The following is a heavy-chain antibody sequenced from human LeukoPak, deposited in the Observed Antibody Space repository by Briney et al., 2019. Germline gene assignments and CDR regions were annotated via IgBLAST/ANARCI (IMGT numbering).Heavy chain of an antibody. Sequence: SETLSLTCAVYGGSFSGYYWSWIRQPPGKGLKWIGYIYYSGTTNYNPSLKSRVTISVDTFKNQFSLKLSSVTAADTAVYYCARESGEMATMVDYWGQGTLVTVSS. D-gene: IGHD5-24*01. CDR1: GGSFSGYY. CDR3: ARESGEMATMVDY. J-gene: IGHJ4*02. CDR2: IYYSGTT. V-gene: IGHV4-59*01.